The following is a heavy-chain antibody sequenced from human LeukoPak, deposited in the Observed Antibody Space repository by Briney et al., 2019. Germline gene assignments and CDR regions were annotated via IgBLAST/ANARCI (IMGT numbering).Heavy chain of an antibody. J-gene: IGHJ4*02. V-gene: IGHV3-23*01. D-gene: IGHD3-22*01. Sequence: GGSLRLSCAASGFTFSNYAMSWVRQAPGKGLEWVAGISDSGGRTNYADSAKGRFTISRDNPKNTLYLQMNSLRAEDTAVYFCAKRGVVIRVILVGFHKEAYYFDSWGQGALVTVSS. CDR3: AKRGVVIRVILVGFHKEAYYFDS. CDR1: GFTFSNYA. CDR2: ISDSGGRT.